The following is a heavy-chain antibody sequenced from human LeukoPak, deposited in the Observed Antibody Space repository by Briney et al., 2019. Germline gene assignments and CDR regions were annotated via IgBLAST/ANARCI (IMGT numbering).Heavy chain of an antibody. J-gene: IGHJ4*02. CDR2: ISGSGGST. V-gene: IGHV3-23*01. CDR1: GFTFSSYA. D-gene: IGHD3-10*01. CDR3: AKDQFTMVRGVSLGPYDY. Sequence: PGGSLRLSCAASGFTFSSYAMSWVRQAPGKGLERVSAISGSGGSTYYADSVKGRFTISRDNSKNTLYLQMNSLRAEDTAVYYCAKDQFTMVRGVSLGPYDYWGQGTLVTVSS.